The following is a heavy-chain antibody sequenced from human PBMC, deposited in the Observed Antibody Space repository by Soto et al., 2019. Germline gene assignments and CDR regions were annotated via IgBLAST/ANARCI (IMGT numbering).Heavy chain of an antibody. CDR2: ISWNSGSI. CDR1: GFTFDYYA. Sequence: GGSLILSCAASGFTFDYYAMHWVRPAPGKGLEWVSGISWNSGSIGYADSVKGRFTISRDNAKNTLYLQMNSLRAEDTAVYYCAGGFGYYDSSGYPAAAPPPYGMDVWGQGTTVTVS. D-gene: IGHD3-22*01. V-gene: IGHV3-9*01. J-gene: IGHJ6*02. CDR3: AGGFGYYDSSGYPAAAPPPYGMDV.